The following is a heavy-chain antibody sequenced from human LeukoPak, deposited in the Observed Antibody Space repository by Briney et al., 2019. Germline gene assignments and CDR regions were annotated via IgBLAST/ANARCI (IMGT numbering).Heavy chain of an antibody. D-gene: IGHD1-14*01. CDR1: GGSISSGSYY. CDR3: ARGYPFDY. CDR2: FYTSGNT. J-gene: IGHJ4*01. V-gene: IGHV4-61*02. Sequence: SQTLSLTCTVPGGSISSGSYYWTWIRQPAGKGLEWIGRFYTSGNTNYSPSLQSRVTISVDTSKNQFSLKLSSVTAADTAFYYCARGYPFDYWGHGILVTVSS.